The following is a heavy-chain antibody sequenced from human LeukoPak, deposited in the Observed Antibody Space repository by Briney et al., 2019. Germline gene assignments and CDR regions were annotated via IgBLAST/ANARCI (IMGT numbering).Heavy chain of an antibody. CDR3: ARAKTKVVVATVYYYYGMDV. D-gene: IGHD2-15*01. CDR1: GYTFSSDD. J-gene: IGHJ6*02. Sequence: ASVKVSCKASGYTFSSDDINWVRQATGQGLEWMGWMNPNSGNTGYVQKFPGRVTMTRNTSISTAYMQLSSLRSDDTAVYYCARAKTKVVVATVYYYYGMDVWGQGTTVTVSS. CDR2: MNPNSGNT. V-gene: IGHV1-8*01.